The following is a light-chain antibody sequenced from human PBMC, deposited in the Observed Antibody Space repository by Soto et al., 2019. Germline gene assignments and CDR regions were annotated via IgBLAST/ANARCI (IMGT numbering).Light chain of an antibody. CDR2: DAS. CDR1: QGISSF. J-gene: IGKJ4*01. CDR3: QKYNSAPLT. Sequence: DIQLTQSPSFLSASVGDRVTITCRASQGISSFLAWYQQKPGKAPNLLIYDASTLQSGVPSRFIGSGSGTEFTLTISSLQPEDVAAYYCQKYNSAPLTFGGGTKVDIK. V-gene: IGKV1-9*01.